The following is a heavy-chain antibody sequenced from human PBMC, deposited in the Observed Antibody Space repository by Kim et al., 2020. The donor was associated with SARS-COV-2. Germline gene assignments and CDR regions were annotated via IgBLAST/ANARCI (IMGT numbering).Heavy chain of an antibody. CDR3: AREGGSSGRCGYFDS. Sequence: GGFLRLSCVTSEFTFTSSILHWVRQAPGKGLEWVAAMSFDGFSKYFVDSVKGRFTISRDNSKNTMYLELNSLRPDDSAVYYCAREGGSSGRCGYFDSWGQGTLVTVSS. J-gene: IGHJ4*02. CDR1: EFTFTSSI. V-gene: IGHV3-30*04. D-gene: IGHD6-19*01. CDR2: MSFDGFSK.